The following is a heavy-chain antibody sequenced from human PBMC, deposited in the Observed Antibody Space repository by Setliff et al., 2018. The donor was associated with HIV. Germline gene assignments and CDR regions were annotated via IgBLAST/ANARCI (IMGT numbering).Heavy chain of an antibody. CDR1: GGTLSNYV. CDR3: ARDQTGVAAAAFGGGSAWSDEGFDI. J-gene: IGHJ3*02. D-gene: IGHD6-13*01. Sequence: SVKVSCKTSGGTLSNYVITWVRQAPGQGLEWMGMIIPMYNIPAYAQKFQGRVTFTADESTSTAYMELSSLSSEDTAVYYCARDQTGVAAAAFGGGSAWSDEGFDIWGQGTMVT. CDR2: IIPMYNIP. V-gene: IGHV1-69*13.